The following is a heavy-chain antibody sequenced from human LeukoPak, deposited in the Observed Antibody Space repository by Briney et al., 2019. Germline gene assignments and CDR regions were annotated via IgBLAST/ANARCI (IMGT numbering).Heavy chain of an antibody. CDR3: AKTPRYGDYELDY. J-gene: IGHJ4*02. CDR2: ISGSGGST. D-gene: IGHD4-17*01. V-gene: IGHV3-23*01. Sequence: GGSLRLSCAASGFTFSSYAMSWVRQAPGKGLEWVTAISGSGGSTYYADSVKGRFTISRDNSKNTLYLQMNSLRAEDTAVYYCAKTPRYGDYELDYWGQGTLVTVSS. CDR1: GFTFSSYA.